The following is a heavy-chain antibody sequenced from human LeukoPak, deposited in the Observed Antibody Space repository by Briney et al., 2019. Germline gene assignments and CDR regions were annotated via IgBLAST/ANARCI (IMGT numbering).Heavy chain of an antibody. CDR1: GFTFGSCW. V-gene: IGHV3-7*03. CDR2: INQDGSQK. Sequence: GGSLRLSCAASGFTFGSCWMNWVRQTPGKGLEWVANINQDGSQKFYVDSVKGRFTITRDNAENSLYLQMNSLKVEDSAIYYCATYDSWSGYNIAYWGQGTLVTVSS. D-gene: IGHD3-3*01. J-gene: IGHJ4*02. CDR3: ATYDSWSGYNIAY.